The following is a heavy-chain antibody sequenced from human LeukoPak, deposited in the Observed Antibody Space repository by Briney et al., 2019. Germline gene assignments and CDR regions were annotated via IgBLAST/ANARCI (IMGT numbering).Heavy chain of an antibody. Sequence: ASVKVSCKASGYTFTSYGITWVRQAPGQGLEWMGWISSNNGNTNCAQKLQGRVTMTTDTSTSTAYMELRSLRSDDTAVYYCARDLHDSSVFDYWGQGTLVTVSS. D-gene: IGHD3-22*01. CDR3: ARDLHDSSVFDY. J-gene: IGHJ4*02. V-gene: IGHV1-18*01. CDR2: ISSNNGNT. CDR1: GYTFTSYG.